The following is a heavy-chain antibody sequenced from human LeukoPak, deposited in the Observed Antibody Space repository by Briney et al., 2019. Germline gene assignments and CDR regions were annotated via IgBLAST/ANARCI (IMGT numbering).Heavy chain of an antibody. CDR3: ARDGTYYDYVWGSYRHNWFDP. V-gene: IGHV4-59*01. J-gene: IGHJ5*02. Sequence: PSETLSLTCTVSGGSISSYYWSWIRQPPGKGLEWIGYIYYSGSTNYNPSLKSRVTISVDTSKNQFSLKLSSVTAADTAVYYCARDGTYYDYVWGSYRHNWFDPWGQGTLVTVSS. D-gene: IGHD3-16*02. CDR1: GGSISSYY. CDR2: IYYSGST.